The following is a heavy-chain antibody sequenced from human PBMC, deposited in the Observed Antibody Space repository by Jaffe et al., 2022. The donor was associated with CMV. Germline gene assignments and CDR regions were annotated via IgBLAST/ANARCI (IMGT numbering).Heavy chain of an antibody. CDR1: GFTFSSYW. CDR2: INSDGSST. J-gene: IGHJ6*03. V-gene: IGHV3-74*01. CDR3: ARDIRGYNWNSYYYYYYMDV. D-gene: IGHD1-20*01. Sequence: EVQLVESGGGLVQPGGSLRLSCAASGFTFSSYWMHWVRQAPGKGLVWVSRINSDGSSTSYADSVKGRFTISRDNAKNTLYLQMNSLRAEDTAVYYCARDIRGYNWNSYYYYYYMDVWGKGTTVTVSS.